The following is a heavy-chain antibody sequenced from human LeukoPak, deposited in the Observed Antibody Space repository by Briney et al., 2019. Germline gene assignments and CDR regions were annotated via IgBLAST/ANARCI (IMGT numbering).Heavy chain of an antibody. CDR2: IRSSSSYT. CDR3: ARYPYDSSGYYLDAFDI. J-gene: IGHJ3*02. D-gene: IGHD3-22*01. Sequence: SGGSLRLSCAASGFTFSDYYMSWIRQAPGKGLEWVSYIRSSSSYTNYADSVKGRFTISRDNAKNSLYLQMNSLRAEDTAVYYCARYPYDSSGYYLDAFDIWGQGTMVTVSS. V-gene: IGHV3-11*06. CDR1: GFTFSDYY.